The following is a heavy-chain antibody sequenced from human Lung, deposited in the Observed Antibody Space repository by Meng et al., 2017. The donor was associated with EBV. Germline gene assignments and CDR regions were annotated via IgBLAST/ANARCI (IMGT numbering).Heavy chain of an antibody. CDR2: IYYSGST. CDR1: GGSISSGGYY. D-gene: IGHD6-6*01. Sequence: QVDLQDSGPGLVKPSQTLSLPCTVSGGSISSGGYYWSWIRQHPGKGLEWIGYIYYSGSTYYNPSLKSLVTISVDTSKNQFSLKLSSVTAADTAVYYCARVVAGRYNWFDPWGQGTLVTVSS. V-gene: IGHV4-31*01. J-gene: IGHJ5*02. CDR3: ARVVAGRYNWFDP.